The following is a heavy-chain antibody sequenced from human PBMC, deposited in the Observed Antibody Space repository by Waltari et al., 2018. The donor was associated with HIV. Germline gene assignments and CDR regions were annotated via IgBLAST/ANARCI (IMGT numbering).Heavy chain of an antibody. Sequence: QVGLLESGWDVVQPGRPLSLSGPGPGSIFPNYPSHSGRQAPDKGLEWVATISSTGGIKYYADSAKGRFTISRDNSKNTVHLQLNRLTPEDTAVYLCAREARGSRWGEWYFDLWGRGTRVTVSS. CDR2: ISSTGGIK. CDR3: AREARGSRWGEWYFDL. J-gene: IGHJ2*01. CDR1: GSIFPNYP. D-gene: IGHD3-16*01. V-gene: IGHV3-30*04.